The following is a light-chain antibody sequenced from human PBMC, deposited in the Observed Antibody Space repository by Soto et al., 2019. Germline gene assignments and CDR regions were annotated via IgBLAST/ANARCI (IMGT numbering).Light chain of an antibody. CDR1: QSVSSGY. CDR3: QQYGSSPP. CDR2: GAS. J-gene: IGKJ4*01. Sequence: EIVLTQSPGTMSLSPGERATLSCRASQSVSSGYLAWYQQKPGLAPGLLIYGASSRATGIPDRFSGSGSGTDFTLTISRLEPEDFAVCYCQQYGSSPPFGGGTKVEIK. V-gene: IGKV3-20*01.